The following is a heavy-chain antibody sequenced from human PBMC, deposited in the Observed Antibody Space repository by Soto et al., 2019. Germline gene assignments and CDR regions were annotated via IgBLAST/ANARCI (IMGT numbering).Heavy chain of an antibody. Sequence: PGGSLRLSCAASGFIFSSYAMNWVRQAPGKGLEWVSSISGSGGSTYNADSVKGHFIISRDNSKNTLYLQINSLRVEDTAVYYCAKDGIGSGWYNSYFQHWGQGTRVTVYS. J-gene: IGHJ1*01. D-gene: IGHD6-19*01. CDR3: AKDGIGSGWYNSYFQH. CDR1: GFIFSSYA. CDR2: ISGSGGST. V-gene: IGHV3-23*01.